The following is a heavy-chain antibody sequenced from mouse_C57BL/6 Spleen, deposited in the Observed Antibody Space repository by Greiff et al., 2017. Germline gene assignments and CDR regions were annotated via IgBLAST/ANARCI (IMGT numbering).Heavy chain of an antibody. Sequence: QVQLQQSGPELVKPGASVKISCKASGYAFSSSWMNWVKQRPGKGLEGIGRIYPGDGDTNYTGKFTGKATLTAYKSSGTAYMQLSSLTSEDSAVYFCARWGTRYYFDYWGQGTTLTVSS. J-gene: IGHJ2*01. CDR3: ARWGTRYYFDY. V-gene: IGHV1-82*01. CDR2: IYPGDGDT. D-gene: IGHD3-3*01. CDR1: GYAFSSSW.